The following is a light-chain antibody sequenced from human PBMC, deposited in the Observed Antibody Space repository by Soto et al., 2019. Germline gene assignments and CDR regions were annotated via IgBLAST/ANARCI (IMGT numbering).Light chain of an antibody. J-gene: IGKJ4*01. CDR2: GAS. CDR3: QQYHDWPPLT. Sequence: EIVMTQSPATLSVSPGERATLSCRASQSVVNNLAWYQQQPGQAPRLLIHGASTRATGVPGRFSGSGSGTEFTLTIASLQSEDFAVYYCQQYHDWPPLTFGGGTKVEIK. V-gene: IGKV3-15*01. CDR1: QSVVNN.